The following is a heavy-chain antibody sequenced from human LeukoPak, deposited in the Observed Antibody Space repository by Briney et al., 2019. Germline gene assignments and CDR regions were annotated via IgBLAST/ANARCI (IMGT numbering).Heavy chain of an antibody. J-gene: IGHJ4*02. CDR2: INHSGST. V-gene: IGHV4-34*01. CDR1: GGSFSGYY. CDR3: ARVDGGSCPRTDY. Sequence: PSETLSLTCAVYGGSFSGYYWSWIRQPPGKGLEWIGEINHSGSTNYNPSLKSRVTISVDTSRNQFSLKLSSVTAADTAVYYCARVDGGSCPRTDYWGQGTLVTVSS. D-gene: IGHD2-15*01.